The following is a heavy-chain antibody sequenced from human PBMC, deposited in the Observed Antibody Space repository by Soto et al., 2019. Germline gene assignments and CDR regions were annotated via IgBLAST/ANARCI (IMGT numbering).Heavy chain of an antibody. CDR1: GFTFSNYA. D-gene: IGHD6-19*01. J-gene: IGHJ4*02. CDR3: ARRSSGWYVDY. V-gene: IGHV3-23*01. Sequence: EVQLLESGGGLVQPGGSLRLSCAAPGFTFSNYAMNWVRQAPGKGLEWVSVISGSGGSTYYADSVKGRFTISRDNSKNTMTLQMNSLRGEDAAVYYCARRSSGWYVDYWGQGTLVTVSS. CDR2: ISGSGGST.